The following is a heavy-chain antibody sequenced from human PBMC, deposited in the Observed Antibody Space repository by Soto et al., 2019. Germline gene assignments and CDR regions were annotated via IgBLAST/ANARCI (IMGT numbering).Heavy chain of an antibody. Sequence: QVQLVESGGGVVQPGRSLRLSCAASGFTFSSYGMHWVRQAPGKGLEWVAVISYDGSNKYYADSVKGRFTISRDNSKNTLYLQMNSLRAEDTAVYYCEKDHEAGSTSRPPHYYYYMDVWGKGTTVTVSS. CDR3: EKDHEAGSTSRPPHYYYYMDV. D-gene: IGHD2-2*01. V-gene: IGHV3-30*18. CDR2: ISYDGSNK. CDR1: GFTFSSYG. J-gene: IGHJ6*03.